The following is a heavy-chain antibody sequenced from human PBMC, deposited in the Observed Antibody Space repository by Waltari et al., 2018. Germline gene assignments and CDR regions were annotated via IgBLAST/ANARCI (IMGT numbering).Heavy chain of an antibody. CDR1: GYTFTGYY. V-gene: IGHV1-2*06. J-gene: IGHJ5*02. CDR3: ASYLEGVVAASRHFDP. D-gene: IGHD2-15*01. Sequence: QVQLVQSGAEVKKPGASVKVSCKASGYTFTGYYMHWVRQAPGQGLEWMGRSNRNRCGTNYAQKLQGRVTMTRDTSISTAYMELGRLGSDDTAVYYCASYLEGVVAASRHFDPWGQGTLVTVSS. CDR2: SNRNRCGT.